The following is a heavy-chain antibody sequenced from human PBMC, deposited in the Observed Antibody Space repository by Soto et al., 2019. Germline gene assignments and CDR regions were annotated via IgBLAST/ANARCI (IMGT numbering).Heavy chain of an antibody. CDR2: ISYDGSNK. CDR3: ARDVVVTATSGEYYFDY. Sequence: GESLKISCAASGFTFSSYAMHWVRQAPGKGLEWVAVISYDGSNKYYADSVKGRFTISRDNSKNTLYLQMNSLRAEDTAVYYCARDVVVTATSGEYYFDYWGQGTLVTVSS. V-gene: IGHV3-30-3*01. D-gene: IGHD2-21*02. J-gene: IGHJ4*02. CDR1: GFTFSSYA.